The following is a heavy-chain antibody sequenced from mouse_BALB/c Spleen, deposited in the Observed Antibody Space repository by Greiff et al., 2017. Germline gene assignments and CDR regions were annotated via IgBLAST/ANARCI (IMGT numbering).Heavy chain of an antibody. CDR3: ARCGNYRLAY. D-gene: IGHD2-1*01. CDR1: GYSITSGYY. CDR2: ISYDGSN. J-gene: IGHJ3*01. V-gene: IGHV3-6*02. Sequence: EVKLVESGPGLVKPSQSLSLTCSVTGYSITSGYYWNWIRQFPGNKLEWMGYISYDGSNNYNPSLKNRISITRDTSKNQFFLKLNSVTTEDTATYYCARCGNYRLAYWGQGTLVTVSA.